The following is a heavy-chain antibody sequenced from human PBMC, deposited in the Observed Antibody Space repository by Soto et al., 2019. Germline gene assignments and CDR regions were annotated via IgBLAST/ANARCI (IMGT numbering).Heavy chain of an antibody. CDR3: ARHAYDFWSWHLNTRYYYGMVV. J-gene: IGHJ6*02. D-gene: IGHD3-3*01. Sequence: PGESLKISCKGSGYSFTSYWIGWVRQTPGKGLEWMGIIYPGDSNTRYSPSLQGQVTISVDKSISTAYLQWSSLKATDTAMYYCARHAYDFWSWHLNTRYYYGMVVWGPGTTVTVFS. V-gene: IGHV5-51*01. CDR1: GYSFTSYW. CDR2: IYPGDSNT.